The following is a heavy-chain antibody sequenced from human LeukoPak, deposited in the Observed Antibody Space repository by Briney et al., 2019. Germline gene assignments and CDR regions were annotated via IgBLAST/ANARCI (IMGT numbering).Heavy chain of an antibody. J-gene: IGHJ4*02. D-gene: IGHD2-21*01. CDR1: GFTFSSYS. CDR2: ISSSSSTI. Sequence: GGSLRLSCAASGFTFSSYSMNWVRQAPGKGLERVSYISSSSSTIYYADSVKGRFTISRDNAKNSPYLQMSSLRAEDTAVYYCARGLNVIEDYSPVQNLFRYWGQGTLVTVSS. V-gene: IGHV3-48*04. CDR3: ARGLNVIEDYSPVQNLFRY.